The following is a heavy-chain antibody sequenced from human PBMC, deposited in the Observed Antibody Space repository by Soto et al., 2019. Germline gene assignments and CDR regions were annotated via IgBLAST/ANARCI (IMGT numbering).Heavy chain of an antibody. J-gene: IGHJ6*02. CDR2: ISAHNGNT. CDR3: ARGYSSGWYGPDV. Sequence: ASVKVSCKASGYTFTSYGISWVRQAPGQGLEGMGWISAHNGNTKYAQKLQGRVTMTTDTSTSTVYMELSSLRSEDTAVYYCARGYSSGWYGPDVWGQGTTVTVSS. CDR1: GYTFTSYG. D-gene: IGHD6-19*01. V-gene: IGHV1-18*01.